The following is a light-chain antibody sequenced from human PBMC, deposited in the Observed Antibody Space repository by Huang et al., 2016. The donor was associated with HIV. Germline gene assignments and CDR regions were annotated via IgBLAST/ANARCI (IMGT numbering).Light chain of an antibody. Sequence: EIVMTQSPATLSVSPGERATLSCRASQSVSRTLGWYQQNPGQAPRLLIYGASTRATGIPARFSGSGSGTEFTLTISSLQSEDFAVYFCQQYNNWPPITFGQGTRLEIK. CDR1: QSVSRT. J-gene: IGKJ5*01. CDR2: GAS. V-gene: IGKV3-15*01. CDR3: QQYNNWPPIT.